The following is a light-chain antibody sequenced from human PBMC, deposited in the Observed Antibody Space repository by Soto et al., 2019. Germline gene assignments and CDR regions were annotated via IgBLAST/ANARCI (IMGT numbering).Light chain of an antibody. CDR2: TGS. V-gene: IGKV1-12*01. J-gene: IGKJ1*01. CDR1: QAIDSW. Sequence: DIQMTQSPSSVSASVGDRVTITCRASQAIDSWLAWYQQKPGEAPKLLIFTGSLLHSGVPPRFSGSGSGTDFTLTISSLQPEDFATYYCQQSLSFPPTCCHGTKV. CDR3: QQSLSFPPT.